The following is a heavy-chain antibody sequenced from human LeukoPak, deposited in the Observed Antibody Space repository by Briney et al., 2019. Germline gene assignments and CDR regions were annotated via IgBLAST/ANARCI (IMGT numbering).Heavy chain of an antibody. CDR2: IYSGGST. CDR3: ARGPSYDYGDY. D-gene: IGHD3-16*01. CDR1: GFTVSSNY. Sequence: GGSLRLSCAASGFTVSSNYMSWVRRAPGKGLEWVSVIYSGGSTYYADSVKGRFTISRDNSKNTLYLQMNSLRAEDTAVYYCARGPSYDYGDYWGQGTLVTVSS. J-gene: IGHJ4*02. V-gene: IGHV3-53*01.